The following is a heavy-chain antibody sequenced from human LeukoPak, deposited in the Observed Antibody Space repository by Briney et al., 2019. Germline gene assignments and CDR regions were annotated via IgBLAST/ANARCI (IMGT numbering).Heavy chain of an antibody. CDR2: ASSDGTKE. J-gene: IGHJ4*02. V-gene: IGHV3-30*03. CDR1: GFRISNYV. D-gene: IGHD3-10*01. Sequence: GGSLRLSCAASGFRISNYVMHWVRQAPGKGLEWVAVASSDGTKEHHSDSVKGRFTISRDNAKNSLYVQMNSLRAEDTAVYYCARVQIYGSRSYYRALDYWGQGTLVTVSS. CDR3: ARVQIYGSRSYYRALDY.